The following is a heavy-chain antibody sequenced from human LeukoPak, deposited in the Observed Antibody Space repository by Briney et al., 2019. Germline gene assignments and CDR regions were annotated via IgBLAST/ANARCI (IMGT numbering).Heavy chain of an antibody. CDR1: GGSISSSSDY. CDR3: AGRLDCSSTSCYTTPPNWFDP. D-gene: IGHD2-2*02. CDR2: IYYSGST. J-gene: IGHJ5*02. V-gene: IGHV4-39*01. Sequence: SETLSLTCTVSGGSISSSSDYWGWIRQPPGKGLEWIGSIYYSGSTYYNPSLKSRVTISVDTSKNQFSLKLSSVTAADTAVYYCAGRLDCSSTSCYTTPPNWFDPWGQGTLVTVSS.